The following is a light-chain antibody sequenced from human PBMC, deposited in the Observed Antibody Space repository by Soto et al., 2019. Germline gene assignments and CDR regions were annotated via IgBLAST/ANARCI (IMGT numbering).Light chain of an antibody. J-gene: IGLJ1*01. V-gene: IGLV2-8*01. CDR2: EIN. CDR1: SSDVGAYDY. Sequence: QSALTQPPSASGSPGQSVTISCTGTSSDVGAYDYVYWYQQHPGEAPKLMIYEINKRPSGVPDRFSGSKSGNTASLTVTGREDEEDDDDYCSPLSGSSNVPDVFGTGTKLTVL. CDR3: SPLSGSSNVPDV.